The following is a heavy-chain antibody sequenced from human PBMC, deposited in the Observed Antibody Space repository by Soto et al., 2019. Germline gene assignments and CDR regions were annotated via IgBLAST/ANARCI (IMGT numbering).Heavy chain of an antibody. V-gene: IGHV3-74*01. CDR3: AKGFHMPASGTEY. D-gene: IGHD6-13*01. Sequence: PGGSLRLSCAASGFTSNNYWMHWVRQAPGKGLMWVSRINSDGSSTSYADSVKGRFTISRDNAKDTLYLQMNSLRAEDTAVYYCAKGFHMPASGTEYWGQGTLVTVSS. CDR1: GFTSNNYW. J-gene: IGHJ4*02. CDR2: INSDGSST.